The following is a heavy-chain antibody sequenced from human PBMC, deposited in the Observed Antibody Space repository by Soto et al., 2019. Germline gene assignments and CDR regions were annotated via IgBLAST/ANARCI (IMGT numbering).Heavy chain of an antibody. J-gene: IGHJ5*02. D-gene: IGHD2-2*01. CDR1: GYTFAGYG. V-gene: IGHV1-18*01. CDR2: ISAYNGNT. Sequence: ASVKVSCKTSGYTFAGYGINWVRQAPGQGLEWMGWISAYNGNTNYAQKLQGRVTMTTDTSTSTAYMELRSLRSDDTAVYYCARRRDVVPAAIGDFDPWGQGTLVPVSS. CDR3: ARRRDVVPAAIGDFDP.